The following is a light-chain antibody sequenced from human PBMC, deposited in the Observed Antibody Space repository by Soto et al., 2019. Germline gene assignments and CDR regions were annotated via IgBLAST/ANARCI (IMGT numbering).Light chain of an antibody. CDR1: QNIVSY. Sequence: DLPMTQSPSSLSASVGDRVTITCRASQNIVSYLNWYQQTPGKAPKLLIFGASRLESGVPSRFSGIGSGTFFTLTISSLQPEDFAIYYCQQSYSNLYTFGQGTRLEIK. V-gene: IGKV1-39*01. CDR2: GAS. CDR3: QQSYSNLYT. J-gene: IGKJ2*01.